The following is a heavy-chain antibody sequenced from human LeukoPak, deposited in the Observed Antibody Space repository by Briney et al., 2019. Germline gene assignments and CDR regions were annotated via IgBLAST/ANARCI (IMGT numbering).Heavy chain of an antibody. D-gene: IGHD3-10*01. CDR2: IYYSGST. CDR3: ARSGLWFGEYAFDI. CDR1: GGSISSYY. V-gene: IGHV4-59*01. Sequence: PSETLSLTCTVSGGSISSYYWSWIRQPPGKGLEWIGYIYYSGSTNYNPSLKSRVTISVDTSKNQFSLKLSSVTAADTAVYYCARSGLWFGEYAFDIWGQRTMVTVSS. J-gene: IGHJ3*02.